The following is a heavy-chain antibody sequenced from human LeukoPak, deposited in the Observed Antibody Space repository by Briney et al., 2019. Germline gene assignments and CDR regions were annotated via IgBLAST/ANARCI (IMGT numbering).Heavy chain of an antibody. CDR3: AKAPPYTKYFDY. CDR2: ISNSGDAT. Sequence: PGGSLRLSCAGSGFIFSNYAMSWVRQAPGQGLEWVSTISNSGDATFYADAVKGRSTISRDNSKNTLYLQMYSLRAEDTAIYYCAKAPPYTKYFDYWGQGTLLTVSS. CDR1: GFIFSNYA. V-gene: IGHV3-23*01. D-gene: IGHD1-1*01. J-gene: IGHJ4*02.